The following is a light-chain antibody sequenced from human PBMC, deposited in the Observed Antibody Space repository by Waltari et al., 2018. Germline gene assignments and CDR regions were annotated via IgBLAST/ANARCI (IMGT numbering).Light chain of an antibody. J-gene: IGLJ2*01. CDR2: RNN. CDR1: SSNIGGTSR. CDR3: AAWDDSLSTLL. V-gene: IGLV1-47*01. Sequence: QSVLTQAPSASGTPGQRVTISCSGSSSNIGGTSRVYWYQQLPGTAPRLLIYRNNKRPSGVPDRFSGSKSGKSASLAISGLRSEDEADYYCAAWDDSLSTLLFGGGTKLTVL.